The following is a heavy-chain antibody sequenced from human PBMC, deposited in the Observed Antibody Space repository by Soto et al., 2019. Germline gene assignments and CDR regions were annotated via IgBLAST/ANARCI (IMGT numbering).Heavy chain of an antibody. J-gene: IGHJ6*02. CDR1: GGSISSSSYY. D-gene: IGHD3-10*01. Sequence: SETLSLTCTVSGGSISSSSYYWGWIRQPPGKGLEWIGSIYYSGSTYYNPSLKSRVTISVDTSKNQFSLKLSSVTAADTAVYYCARQKLWFGDNYYYYYGMDVWGQGTTVTVSS. V-gene: IGHV4-39*01. CDR3: ARQKLWFGDNYYYYYGMDV. CDR2: IYYSGST.